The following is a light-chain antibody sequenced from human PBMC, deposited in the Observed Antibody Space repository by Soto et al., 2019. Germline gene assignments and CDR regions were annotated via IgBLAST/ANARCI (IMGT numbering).Light chain of an antibody. CDR3: QQYNSQSWT. J-gene: IGKJ1*01. V-gene: IGKV1-5*03. CDR2: QAS. CDR1: QSISSW. Sequence: DIQMTHSPSTLSASVGDRVPLTCRASQSISSWLAWYQQKPGKAPKLLISQASSLESGVPSRFSGSGSETEFTLTISGLQPDEFAIDDGQQYNSQSWTCGQGTKGDIK.